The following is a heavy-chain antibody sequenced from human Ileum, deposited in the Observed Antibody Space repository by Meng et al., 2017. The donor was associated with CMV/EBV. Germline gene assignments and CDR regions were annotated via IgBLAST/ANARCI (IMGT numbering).Heavy chain of an antibody. D-gene: IGHD4-11*01. CDR3: ANIKGDYSNYGC. CDR1: GFTFSSYA. Sequence: GGSLRLSCAASGFTFSSYAMSWVRQAPGKGLEWVSAISGSGGSTYYADSVKGRFTISRDNSKNTLYLQMNSLRAEDTAVYYCANIKGDYSNYGCWGQGTLVTVSS. CDR2: ISGSGGST. V-gene: IGHV3-23*01. J-gene: IGHJ4*02.